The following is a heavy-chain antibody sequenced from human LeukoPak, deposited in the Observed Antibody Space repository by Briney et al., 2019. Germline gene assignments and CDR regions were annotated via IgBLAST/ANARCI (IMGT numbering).Heavy chain of an antibody. J-gene: IGHJ6*03. D-gene: IGHD3-9*01. CDR1: GFTFSDHY. CDR3: ARDPDFDWSHAPYYYYMDV. CDR2: TRNKANSYTT. Sequence: GGSLRLSCAASGFTFSDHYMDWVRQAPGKGLEWVGRTRNKANSYTTEYAVSVKGRFTISRDDSKNSLYLQMNSLRAEDTAVYYCARDPDFDWSHAPYYYYMDVWGKGTTVTISS. V-gene: IGHV3-72*01.